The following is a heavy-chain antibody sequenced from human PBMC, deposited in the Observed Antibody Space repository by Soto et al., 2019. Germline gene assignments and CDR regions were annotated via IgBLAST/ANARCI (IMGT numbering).Heavy chain of an antibody. CDR1: GYTFTSYG. J-gene: IGHJ6*02. CDR3: ARGGYYDSSGSRSYYYYGMNV. Sequence: QAQLVQSGAEVKKPGASVKVSCKASGYTFTSYGIDWVRQAPGQGLEWLGWISAYDGNTKYAQILQGRVSLTTDTPTKEGYMELRSFRPNDTAMYFCARGGYYDSSGSRSYYYYGMNVWGQGATVTVSS. D-gene: IGHD3-22*01. V-gene: IGHV1-18*01. CDR2: ISAYDGNT.